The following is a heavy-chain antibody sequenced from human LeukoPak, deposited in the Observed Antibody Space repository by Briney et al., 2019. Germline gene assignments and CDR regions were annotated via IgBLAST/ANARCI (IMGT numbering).Heavy chain of an antibody. V-gene: IGHV4-38-2*01. CDR2: IYHSGST. Sequence: PSETLSLTCAVSGYSINSGDYWAWIRQPPGKGLEWIGSIYHSGSTYYNPSLKSRVTISVDTSKNQFSLKLSSVTAADTAAYFCARGGYYYYYMDVWGKGTTVTVSS. J-gene: IGHJ6*03. CDR3: ARGGYYYYYMDV. D-gene: IGHD3-16*01. CDR1: GYSINSGDY.